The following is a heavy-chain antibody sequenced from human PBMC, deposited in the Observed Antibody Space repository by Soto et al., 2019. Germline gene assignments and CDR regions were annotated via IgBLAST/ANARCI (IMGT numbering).Heavy chain of an antibody. CDR2: IYYSGST. Sequence: QVQLQESGPGLVKPSQTLSLTCTVSGGSISSGGYYWSWIRQHPGKGLEWIGYIYYSGSTYYNPSLKSRVTISVDTSKNQFSLKLSSVTAADTAVYYCARGNPPGDTAMTLLFDYWGQGTLVTVSS. D-gene: IGHD5-18*01. V-gene: IGHV4-31*03. CDR3: ARGNPPGDTAMTLLFDY. CDR1: GGSISSGGYY. J-gene: IGHJ4*02.